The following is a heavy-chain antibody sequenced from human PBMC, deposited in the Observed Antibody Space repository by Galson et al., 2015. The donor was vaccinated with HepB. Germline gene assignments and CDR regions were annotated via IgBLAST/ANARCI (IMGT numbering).Heavy chain of an antibody. CDR2: ISTSSNTN. Sequence: SLRLSCAASGFTFSNYNMNWVRQAPGKGLEWVSYISTSSNTNYYADSVKGRFTISRDNAKNSLYLQMNSLRAEDTAVYYCARDRGGSGSYLSYYYHMDVWGQGTTVTVSS. V-gene: IGHV3-48*04. CDR1: GFTFSNYN. J-gene: IGHJ6*02. D-gene: IGHD3-10*01. CDR3: ARDRGGSGSYLSYYYHMDV.